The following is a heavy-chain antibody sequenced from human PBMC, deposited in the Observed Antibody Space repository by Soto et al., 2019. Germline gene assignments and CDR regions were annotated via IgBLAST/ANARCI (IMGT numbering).Heavy chain of an antibody. CDR2: ISSSSSTI. D-gene: IGHD2-2*01. Sequence: GGSLRLSCAASGFTFSSYSMNWVRQAPGKGLEWVSYISSSSSTIYYADSVKGRFTISRDNAKNSLYLQMNSLRDEDTAVYYCARAKLYCSSTSCYGLFDYWGQGTLVTVSS. CDR3: ARAKLYCSSTSCYGLFDY. V-gene: IGHV3-48*02. CDR1: GFTFSSYS. J-gene: IGHJ4*02.